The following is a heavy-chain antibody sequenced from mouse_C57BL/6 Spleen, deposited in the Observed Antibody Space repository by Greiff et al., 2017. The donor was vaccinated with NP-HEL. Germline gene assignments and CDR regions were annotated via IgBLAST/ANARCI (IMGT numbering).Heavy chain of an antibody. D-gene: IGHD2-4*01. CDR3: ARDGYDYDVGFAY. Sequence: EVQLQQSGPGIVKPSQSLSLTCTVTGYSITSGYDWHWIRHFPGNKLEWMGYISYSGSTNYNPSLKSRISITHDTSKNHFFLKLNSVTTEDTATYYCARDGYDYDVGFAYWGQGTLVTVSA. CDR2: ISYSGST. V-gene: IGHV3-1*01. J-gene: IGHJ3*01. CDR1: GYSITSGYD.